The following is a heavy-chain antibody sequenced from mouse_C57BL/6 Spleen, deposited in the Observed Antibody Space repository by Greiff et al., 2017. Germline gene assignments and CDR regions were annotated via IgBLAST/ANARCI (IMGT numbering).Heavy chain of an antibody. V-gene: IGHV1-15*01. Sequence: VQLQQSGAGLVRPGASVTLSCKASGYTFTDYEMHWVKQTPVHGLEWIGAIDPETGGTAYNQKFKGKAILTADKSSSTAYMELRSLTSEDSAVYYGTKERGVGWYFDVWGTGTTVTVSS. CDR2: IDPETGGT. CDR1: GYTFTDYE. CDR3: TKERGVGWYFDV. J-gene: IGHJ1*03. D-gene: IGHD1-1*02.